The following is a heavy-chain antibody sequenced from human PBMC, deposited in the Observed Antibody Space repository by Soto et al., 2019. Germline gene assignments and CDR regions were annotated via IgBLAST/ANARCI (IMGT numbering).Heavy chain of an antibody. D-gene: IGHD3-10*01. V-gene: IGHV1-69*01. CDR3: ARAEDYGSDMAV. Sequence: QVQVAHSGPELWEPGSSVSLPCKPSGGTVGNFALSWVRRAPGQGLERGGGISPVLGTPEYAQKFQGRDTIPADESTSTFYMDLNSLRSDNMAVYYRARAEDYGSDMAVWGQWTTVIVSS. CDR2: ISPVLGTP. CDR1: GGTVGNFA. J-gene: IGHJ6*02.